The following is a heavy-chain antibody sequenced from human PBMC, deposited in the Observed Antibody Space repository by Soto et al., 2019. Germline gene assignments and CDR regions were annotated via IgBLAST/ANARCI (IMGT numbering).Heavy chain of an antibody. Sequence: PVGSLRLSCAASGFTFSNYNMNWVRQAPGKGLEWVSSISSSSSYIYYADSVKGRFTISRDNAKNSLYLQMNSLRAEDTAVYYCARTNKQLWPGGYYYGMDVWGQGTTVTVSS. CDR3: ARTNKQLWPGGYYYGMDV. J-gene: IGHJ6*02. D-gene: IGHD5-18*01. CDR2: ISSSSSYI. V-gene: IGHV3-21*01. CDR1: GFTFSNYN.